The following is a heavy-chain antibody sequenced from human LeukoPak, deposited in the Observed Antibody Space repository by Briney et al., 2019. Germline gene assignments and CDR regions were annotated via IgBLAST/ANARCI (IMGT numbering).Heavy chain of an antibody. CDR3: VRVTSPNYYYYGMDV. V-gene: IGHV1-69*13. Sequence: SVKVSCKASGGTFSSYAISWVRQAPGQGLEWMGGIIPIFGTANYAQKFQGRVTITADESTSTAYMELSSLRSEDTAVYYCVRVTSPNYYYYGMDVWGQGTTVTVSS. D-gene: IGHD4-23*01. J-gene: IGHJ6*02. CDR1: GGTFSSYA. CDR2: IIPIFGTA.